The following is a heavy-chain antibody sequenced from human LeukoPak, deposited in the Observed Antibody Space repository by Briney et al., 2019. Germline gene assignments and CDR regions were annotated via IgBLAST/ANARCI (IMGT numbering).Heavy chain of an antibody. CDR2: MYFSGTT. J-gene: IGHJ5*02. V-gene: IGHV4-39*01. CDR1: GGSINSNRYY. CDR3: ARRAGSSWLRHWFDP. D-gene: IGHD6-13*01. Sequence: SETLSLTCTVSGGSINSNRYYWGWIRQPPGKGLEWIGSMYFSGTTYYNPSLKSRVTMSVDTSKNQFSLNLTSVIAADTAVYYCARRAGSSWLRHWFDPWGQGTLVSVSS.